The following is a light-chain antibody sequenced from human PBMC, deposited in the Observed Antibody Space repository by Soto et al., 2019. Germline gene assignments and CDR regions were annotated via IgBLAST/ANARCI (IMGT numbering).Light chain of an antibody. V-gene: IGKV3-15*01. CDR2: GIS. CDR1: QSVNSN. J-gene: IGKJ5*01. CDR3: QQYSKWPIT. Sequence: EFVLTQSPGTLSLSPGERATLSCRASQSVNSNYLAWYQQHPGQPPRLLIYGISTRATGIPARFSGSGSGTEFSLTISSLQSEDFAVYYCQQYSKWPITFGQGTRLEIK.